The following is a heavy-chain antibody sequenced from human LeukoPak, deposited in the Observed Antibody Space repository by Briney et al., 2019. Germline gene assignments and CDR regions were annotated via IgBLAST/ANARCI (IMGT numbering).Heavy chain of an antibody. CDR1: GFTFNNYA. Sequence: PGGSLRLSCAASGFTFNNYAMSWVRQAPGKGLEWVSTISGSGDSTHYADSVKGRFTISRDNSKNTLYMQMNSLRVEDTAVYYCAKDYSRDGYYADTFHIWGQGTMVTVSS. CDR2: ISGSGDST. CDR3: AKDYSRDGYYADTFHI. D-gene: IGHD3-3*01. J-gene: IGHJ3*02. V-gene: IGHV3-23*01.